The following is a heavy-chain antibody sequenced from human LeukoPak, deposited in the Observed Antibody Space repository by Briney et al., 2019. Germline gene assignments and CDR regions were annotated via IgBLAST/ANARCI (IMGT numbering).Heavy chain of an antibody. CDR2: ISGSGGST. Sequence: GGSLRLSCAASGFTFSSYAMSWVRPAPGKGLEWVSAISGSGGSTYYADSVKGRFTISRDNSKNTLYLQMNSLRAEDTVVDSCAKDLSPFQWLVSPFDYWGQGTLVTVSS. CDR3: AKDLSPFQWLVSPFDY. D-gene: IGHD6-19*01. CDR1: GFTFSSYA. V-gene: IGHV3-23*01. J-gene: IGHJ4*02.